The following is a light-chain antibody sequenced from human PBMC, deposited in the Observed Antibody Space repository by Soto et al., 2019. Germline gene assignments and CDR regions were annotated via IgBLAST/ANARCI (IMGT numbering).Light chain of an antibody. CDR2: GAS. J-gene: IGKJ5*01. V-gene: IGKV3D-20*02. Sequence: EIVLTQSPGTLSLSPGETATLSCRASQSVSSSYLAWYQQKPGQAPRLIIYGASSRATGIPDRFSGSGSGTDFTLTISSLEPEDFAVYYCQQRSNWPLTLGQGTRLEIK. CDR1: QSVSSSY. CDR3: QQRSNWPLT.